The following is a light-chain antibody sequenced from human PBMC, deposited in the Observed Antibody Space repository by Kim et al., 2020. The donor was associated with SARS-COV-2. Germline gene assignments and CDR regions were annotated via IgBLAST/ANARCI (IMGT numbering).Light chain of an antibody. J-gene: IGLJ2*01. V-gene: IGLV1-47*01. CDR1: SSNIGSNY. Sequence: LTQPPSASGTPGQRVTISCSGSSSNIGSNYVYWYQQLPGTAPKLLIYRNNQRPSGVPDRFSGSKSDTSASLAISGLRSEDEADYYCAAWDDSLSGRGVVFGGGTQLTVL. CDR3: AAWDDSLSGRGVV. CDR2: RNN.